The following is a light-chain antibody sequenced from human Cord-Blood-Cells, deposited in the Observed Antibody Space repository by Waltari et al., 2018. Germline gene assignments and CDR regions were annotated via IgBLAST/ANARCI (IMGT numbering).Light chain of an antibody. Sequence: EIVFSQSPANLSLSPGERATLSCTARQSVSSYLAWYQQKTGQAPRLLIYDSSNRATGIPARFSGSGSGTDFTLTISSLEPEDFAVYYCQQRSNWYTFGQGTKLEIK. CDR1: QSVSSY. CDR3: QQRSNWYT. V-gene: IGKV3-11*01. J-gene: IGKJ2*01. CDR2: DSS.